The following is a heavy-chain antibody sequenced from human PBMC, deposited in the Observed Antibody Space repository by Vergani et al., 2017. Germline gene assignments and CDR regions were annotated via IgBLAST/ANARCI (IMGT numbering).Heavy chain of an antibody. Sequence: QVQLVESGGGLVKPGGSLRLSCAASGFTFSDYYMSWIRQAPGKGLEWVSYISSSSSYTNYADSVKGRFTISRDNSKNTLYLQMNSLRAEDTAVYYCARVPGPWYFDLWGRGTLVTVSS. CDR3: ARVPGPWYFDL. CDR1: GFTFSDYY. CDR2: ISSSSSYT. V-gene: IGHV3-11*06. J-gene: IGHJ2*01.